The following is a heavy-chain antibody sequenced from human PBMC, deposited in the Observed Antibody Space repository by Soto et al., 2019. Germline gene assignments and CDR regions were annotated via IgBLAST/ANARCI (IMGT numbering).Heavy chain of an antibody. Sequence: SVKVSCKASGGTFSSYAISWVRQAPGQGLEWMGGIIPIFSTANYAQKFQGRVTITADESTSTAYMELSSLRSEDTAVYYCATGITDIVATISASGYYYYGMDVWGQGTTVTVSS. CDR3: ATGITDIVATISASGYYYYGMDV. CDR2: IIPIFSTA. D-gene: IGHD5-12*01. CDR1: GGTFSSYA. J-gene: IGHJ6*02. V-gene: IGHV1-69*13.